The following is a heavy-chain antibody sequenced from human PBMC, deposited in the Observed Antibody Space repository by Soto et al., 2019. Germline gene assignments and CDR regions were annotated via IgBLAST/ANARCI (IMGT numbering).Heavy chain of an antibody. CDR1: GGSISSYY. Sequence: SETLSLTCTVSGGSISSYYWSWIRQPPGKGLEWIGDIYYSGSTNYNPSLKSRVTISVDTSKNQFSLKLSSVTAADTAVYYCAREYTAAGSYYYYYMDVWGKGTTVTVSS. CDR3: AREYTAAGSYYYYYMDV. CDR2: IYYSGST. D-gene: IGHD6-13*01. V-gene: IGHV4-59*01. J-gene: IGHJ6*03.